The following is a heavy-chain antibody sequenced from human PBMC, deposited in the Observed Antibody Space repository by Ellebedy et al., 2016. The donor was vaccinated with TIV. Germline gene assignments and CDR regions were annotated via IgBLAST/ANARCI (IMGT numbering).Heavy chain of an antibody. CDR3: ARAPYGAYRYFDL. CDR2: IYHSGST. Sequence: MPSETLSLTCAVSGASISSSTWWTWVRQPLGKGLEWIGEIYHSGSTNYNPSLKSRVTISVDTSKNQFSLKLSSVTAADTAVYYCARAPYGAYRYFDLWGRGTLVTVSS. V-gene: IGHV4-4*02. D-gene: IGHD4-17*01. CDR1: GASISSSTW. J-gene: IGHJ2*01.